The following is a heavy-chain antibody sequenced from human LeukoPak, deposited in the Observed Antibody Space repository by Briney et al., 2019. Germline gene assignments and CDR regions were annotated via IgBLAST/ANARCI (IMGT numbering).Heavy chain of an antibody. D-gene: IGHD2-2*01. CDR1: GFTVSSNY. V-gene: IGHV3-15*01. J-gene: IGHJ4*02. CDR2: IKSETDGGAT. Sequence: GGSLRLSCAASGFTVSSNYMSWVRQAPGKGLEWVGRIKSETDGGATNYAAPVKGRFTISRDDSKTTLYLQMNSLKSEDTAVYYCTTDPTDCTSCLPWEGYWGQGTLVTVSS. CDR3: TTDPTDCTSCLPWEGY.